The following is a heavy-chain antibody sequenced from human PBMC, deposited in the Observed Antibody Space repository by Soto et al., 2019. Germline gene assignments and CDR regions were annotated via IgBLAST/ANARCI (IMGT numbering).Heavy chain of an antibody. CDR3: ARWPQLEPRFDY. J-gene: IGHJ4*02. Sequence: QVQLQESGPGLVKPSQTLSLTCTVSGGSISSGGYYWSWIRQHPGKGLEWIGYIYYSGSTYYNPSLKRRVTISVDTSKNPFYLKLSSVTAADTAVYYCARWPQLEPRFDYWGQGTLVTVSS. CDR2: IYYSGST. D-gene: IGHD1-1*01. V-gene: IGHV4-31*03. CDR1: GGSISSGGYY.